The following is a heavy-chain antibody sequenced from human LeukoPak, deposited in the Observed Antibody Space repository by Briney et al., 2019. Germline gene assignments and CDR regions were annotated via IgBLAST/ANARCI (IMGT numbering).Heavy chain of an antibody. J-gene: IGHJ6*03. CDR2: IYSGGST. V-gene: IGHV3-53*01. Sequence: PGGSLRLSCAASGFTVSSNYMSWVRQAPGKGLEWVSVIYSGGSTYHADSVKGRFTISRDNSKNTLYLQMNNLRAEDTAVYYCASGSGSYRTPYYYMDVWGKGTTVTVSS. CDR3: ASGSGSYRTPYYYMDV. D-gene: IGHD3-10*01. CDR1: GFTVSSNY.